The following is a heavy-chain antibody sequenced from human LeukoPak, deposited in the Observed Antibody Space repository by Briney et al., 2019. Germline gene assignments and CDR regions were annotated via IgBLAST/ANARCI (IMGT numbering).Heavy chain of an antibody. Sequence: GGSLRLSCAASGFTFSSYSMNWVRQAPGKGLEWVSSISRSSSYRYYADSVKGRFTISRDNAKNSLYLQMNSLRAEDTAVYYCATDYAGNSLWYYYGLGVWGQGTTVTVSS. CDR3: ATDYAGNSLWYYYGLGV. CDR2: ISRSSSYR. J-gene: IGHJ6*02. V-gene: IGHV3-21*01. D-gene: IGHD4-23*01. CDR1: GFTFSSYS.